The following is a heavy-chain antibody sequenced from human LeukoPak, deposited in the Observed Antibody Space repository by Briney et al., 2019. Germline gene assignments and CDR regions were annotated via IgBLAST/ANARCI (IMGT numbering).Heavy chain of an antibody. Sequence: GGSLRLSCAASGFTFSSYSMNWVRQAPGKGLEWVSIIYPGGNTYYADSVEGRFTISRDNSKNTLYLHMNSLRAEDTAVYYCARTNYLDVWGRGTTVTVSS. D-gene: IGHD2-8*01. J-gene: IGHJ6*02. CDR3: ARTNYLDV. CDR1: GFTFSSYS. V-gene: IGHV3-66*01. CDR2: IYPGGNT.